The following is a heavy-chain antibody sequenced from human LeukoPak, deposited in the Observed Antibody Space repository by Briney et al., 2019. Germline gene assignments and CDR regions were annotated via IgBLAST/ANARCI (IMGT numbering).Heavy chain of an antibody. CDR3: ARDRSYGYYGRTFDY. V-gene: IGHV4-34*01. CDR1: SGSFSGYY. J-gene: IGHJ4*02. Sequence: SETLSLTCAVYSGSFSGYYWSWIRQPPGKGLEWIGEINHRGNTNYNPSFMTRVTISVDTSKNQFSMKLSSVTAANTAVYYCARDRSYGYYGRTFDYWGQGTLVTVSS. CDR2: INHRGNT. D-gene: IGHD1-26*01.